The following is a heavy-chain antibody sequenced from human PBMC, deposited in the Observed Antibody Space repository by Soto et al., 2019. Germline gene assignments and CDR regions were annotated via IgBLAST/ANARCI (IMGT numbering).Heavy chain of an antibody. V-gene: IGHV2-5*02. CDR2: IYWDDDK. J-gene: IGHJ6*01. D-gene: IGHD2-15*01. CDR3: ACLPLSGGSCYWFSYSGMDV. Sequence: QITLKESGPTLVKPTQTLTLTCTFSGFSLSTSGVGVAWIRQPPGKALEWLALIYWDDDKRYRPSPETSLTVTNEPSKNQVVVSMTSMESVDTATYYCACLPLSGGSCYWFSYSGMDVWGPGTTVTFSS. CDR1: GFSLSTSGVG.